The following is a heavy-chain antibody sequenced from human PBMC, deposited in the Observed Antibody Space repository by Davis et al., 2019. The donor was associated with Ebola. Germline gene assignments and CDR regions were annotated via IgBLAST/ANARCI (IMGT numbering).Heavy chain of an antibody. CDR3: TSSAVAGTYDY. CDR2: IRSKANSYAT. D-gene: IGHD6-19*01. CDR1: GFTFSGSA. Sequence: GESLKISCAASGFTFSGSAMHWVRQASGKGLEWVGRIRSKANSYATAYAASVKGRFTISRDDSKNTAYLQMNGLKTEDTAVYYCTSSAVAGTYDYWGQGTLVTVSS. J-gene: IGHJ4*02. V-gene: IGHV3-73*01.